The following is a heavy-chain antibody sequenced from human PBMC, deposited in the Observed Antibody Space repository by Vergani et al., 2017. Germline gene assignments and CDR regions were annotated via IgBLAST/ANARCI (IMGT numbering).Heavy chain of an antibody. CDR1: GGTFSSYA. D-gene: IGHD6-19*01. CDR3: ATREPLLAVAATGYYCGMDV. J-gene: IGHJ6*02. CDR2: IIPILGIA. Sequence: QVQLVQSGAEVKKPGSSVKVSCKASGGTFSSYAISWVRQAPGQGLEWMGRIIPILGIANYAQKFQGRVTITADKSTSTAYMELSSLRSEDTAVYYCATREPLLAVAATGYYCGMDVWGQGTTVTVSS. V-gene: IGHV1-69*04.